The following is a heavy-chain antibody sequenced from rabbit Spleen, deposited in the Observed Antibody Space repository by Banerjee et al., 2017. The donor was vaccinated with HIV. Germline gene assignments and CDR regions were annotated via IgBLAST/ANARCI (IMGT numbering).Heavy chain of an antibody. D-gene: IGHD6-1*01. Sequence: QSLEESGGDLVKPEGSLTLTCTASGFDFSSNAMCWVRQAPGKGLEWIACIYAGSSGSTYYASWAKGRFTISKTSSTTVTLQMTSLTAADTATYFCARNIYGYAGYAPYFNLWGPGTLVTVS. CDR3: ARNIYGYAGYAPYFNL. V-gene: IGHV1S40*01. J-gene: IGHJ4*01. CDR2: IYAGSSGST. CDR1: GFDFSSNA.